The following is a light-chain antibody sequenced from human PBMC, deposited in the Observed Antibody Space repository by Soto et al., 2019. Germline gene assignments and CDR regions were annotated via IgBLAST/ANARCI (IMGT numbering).Light chain of an antibody. CDR2: GAS. CDR3: QQYGNWPPWT. J-gene: IGKJ1*01. CDR1: QSVSSN. Sequence: ETVMTQPPATLSVSPGERATLSCRASQSVSSNLAWYQQRPGQPPRLLIYGASTRATGIPARFSGGGSGTEFTLTITSLQSEDFAVYYCQQYGNWPPWTFGQGTKVEIK. V-gene: IGKV3-15*01.